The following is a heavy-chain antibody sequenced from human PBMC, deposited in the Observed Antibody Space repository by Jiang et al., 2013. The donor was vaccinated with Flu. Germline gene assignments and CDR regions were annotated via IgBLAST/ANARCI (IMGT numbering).Heavy chain of an antibody. CDR3: ARDLFVGAVGEFDP. D-gene: IGHD3-3*01. V-gene: IGHV6-1*01. Sequence: GRTYYRSKWYNDYAVSVKSRITINPDTSKNQFSLQLNSVTPEDTAVYYCARDLFVGAVGEFDPWGQGTLVTVSS. CDR2: TYYRSKWYN. J-gene: IGHJ5*02.